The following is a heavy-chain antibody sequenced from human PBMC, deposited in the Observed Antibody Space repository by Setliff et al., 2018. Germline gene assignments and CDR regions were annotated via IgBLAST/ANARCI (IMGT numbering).Heavy chain of an antibody. CDR1: AYILSSYG. CDR2: ISPYNGVT. CDR3: AISSLSICSGGSCPNAFDV. D-gene: IGHD2-15*01. J-gene: IGHJ3*01. V-gene: IGHV1-18*01. Sequence: ASVKVSCKASAYILSSYGISWVRQAPGEGLEWMGWISPYNGVTSYAQRFQGRVTMTADTSTSAAYLELMSLRSDDTAVYYCAISSLSICSGGSCPNAFDVWGQGTMVTVS.